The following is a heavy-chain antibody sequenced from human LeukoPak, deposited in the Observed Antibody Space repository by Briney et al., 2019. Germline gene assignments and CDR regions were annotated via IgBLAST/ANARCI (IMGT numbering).Heavy chain of an antibody. Sequence: SETLSLTCTVSGGSISSSSYYWGWIRQPPGKGLEWIGSIYYSGSTYYNPSLKSRGTISVDTSKNQFSLKLSSVTAADTAVYYCARFYGSGSYYNRVPPNWFDPWGQGTLVTVSS. CDR1: GGSISSSSYY. V-gene: IGHV4-39*01. D-gene: IGHD3-10*01. CDR2: IYYSGST. J-gene: IGHJ5*02. CDR3: ARFYGSGSYYNRVPPNWFDP.